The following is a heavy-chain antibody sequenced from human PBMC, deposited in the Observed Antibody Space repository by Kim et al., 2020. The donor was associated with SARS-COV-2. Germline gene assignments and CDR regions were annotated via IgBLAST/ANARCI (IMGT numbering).Heavy chain of an antibody. Sequence: GGSLRLSCAASGFTFSSYGMHWVRQAPGKGLEWVAVIWYDGSNKYYADSVKGRFTISRDNSKNTLYLQMNSLRAEDTAVYYCARDRGATMVRGAEYGMDVWGQGTTVTVSS. CDR1: GFTFSSYG. D-gene: IGHD3-10*01. CDR2: IWYDGSNK. V-gene: IGHV3-33*01. J-gene: IGHJ6*02. CDR3: ARDRGATMVRGAEYGMDV.